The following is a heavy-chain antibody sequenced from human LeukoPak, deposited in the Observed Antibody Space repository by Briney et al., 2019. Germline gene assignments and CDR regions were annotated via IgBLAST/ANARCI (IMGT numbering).Heavy chain of an antibody. CDR2: ISGSGGST. J-gene: IGHJ4*02. V-gene: IGHV3-23*01. CDR1: GFTFSSYA. D-gene: IGHD4/OR15-4a*01. CDR3: ARRAGAYSHPYDY. Sequence: GGSLRLSCVVSGFTFSSYAVSWVRQAPGKGLEWVSGISGSGGSTYYADSVKGRFTISRDNTKNTLYLQMNSLRAEDTAVYYCARRAGAYSHPYDYWGQGTLVTVSS.